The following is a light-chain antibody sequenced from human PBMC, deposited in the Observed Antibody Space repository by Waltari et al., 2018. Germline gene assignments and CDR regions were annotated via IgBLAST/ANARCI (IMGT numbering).Light chain of an antibody. J-gene: IGKJ1*01. CDR1: QSVSSNY. Sequence: EIVLTQSPGTLSLSPGKRATLSCRASQSVSSNYLAWYQQTPGQAPSLLIYGISSRATGIPDRFRGSGSGTDVTLTSSRLEPEDFAMYDCQQYSASPWTFGQGTKVDIE. V-gene: IGKV3-20*01. CDR3: QQYSASPWT. CDR2: GIS.